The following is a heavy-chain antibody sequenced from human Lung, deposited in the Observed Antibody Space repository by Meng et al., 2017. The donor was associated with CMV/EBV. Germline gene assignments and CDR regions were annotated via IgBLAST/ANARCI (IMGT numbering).Heavy chain of an antibody. CDR1: GDSNSSGEYL. CDR3: ARGELLWYY. D-gene: IGHD2-2*01. CDR2: MDYRGIT. Sequence: VQLEESGPVLVKPSLTLFCTCPDSGDSNSSGEYLWRWIRQPPGKGLEWIGYMDYRGITFYNPSLKSRVTISVDTSKNQFSLKLSSVTAADTAVYFCARGELLWYYWGQGTLVTVSS. V-gene: IGHV4-30-4*01. J-gene: IGHJ4*02.